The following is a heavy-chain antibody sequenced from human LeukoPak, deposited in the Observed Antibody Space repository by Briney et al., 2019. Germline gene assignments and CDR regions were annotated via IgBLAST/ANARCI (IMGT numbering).Heavy chain of an antibody. CDR1: GFTFSKYA. V-gene: IGHV3-30*04. CDR2: ISYDGSNK. Sequence: PGGSLRLSCAASGFTFSKYAMHWVRQAPGKGLEWVAVISYDGSNKSYGDSVKGRFTISRDNSKNTLYLQMNSLKADNTAVYYCARIHSSSWRGLNPPDFDYWGQGTLVTVSS. CDR3: ARIHSSSWRGLNPPDFDY. D-gene: IGHD6-13*01. J-gene: IGHJ4*02.